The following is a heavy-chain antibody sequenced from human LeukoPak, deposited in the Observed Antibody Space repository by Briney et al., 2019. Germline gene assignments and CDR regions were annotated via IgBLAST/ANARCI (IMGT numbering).Heavy chain of an antibody. Sequence: ASVKVSCKASGYTFTSYDINWVRQATGQGLEWMGWINPNSGGTNYAQKFQGRVTMTRDTSISTAYMELSRLRSDDTAVYYCARGVWSSSGPPDYWGQGILVTVSS. CDR3: ARGVWSSSGPPDY. CDR1: GYTFTSYD. J-gene: IGHJ4*02. CDR2: INPNSGGT. V-gene: IGHV1-2*02. D-gene: IGHD3-22*01.